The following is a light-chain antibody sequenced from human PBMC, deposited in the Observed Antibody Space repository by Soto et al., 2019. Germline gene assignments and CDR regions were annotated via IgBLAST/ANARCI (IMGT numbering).Light chain of an antibody. V-gene: IGKV3-11*01. CDR1: QSVSSY. CDR3: HQRINWPRT. Sequence: DIVLTQSPATLSLSPGERATLSCRASQSVSSYLAWYQQKPGQAPRLLIYDASNRATGVPARFSGSGSGTDFTLTIISLGPEDSAVYYCHQRINWPRTFGQGTKLEIK. J-gene: IGKJ2*01. CDR2: DAS.